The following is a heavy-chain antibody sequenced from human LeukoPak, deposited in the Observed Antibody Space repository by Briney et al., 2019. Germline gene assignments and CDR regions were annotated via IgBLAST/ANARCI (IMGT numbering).Heavy chain of an antibody. CDR2: ISWNSGSI. D-gene: IGHD3-10*01. Sequence: GRSLRLSCAASGFTFDDYAMHWVRQAPGKGLEWVSGISWNSGSIGYADSVKGRFTISRDNAKNSLYLQTNSLRAEDTALYYCAKDMSPSMVRGKSPFDYWGQGTLVTVSS. CDR3: AKDMSPSMVRGKSPFDY. CDR1: GFTFDDYA. V-gene: IGHV3-9*01. J-gene: IGHJ4*02.